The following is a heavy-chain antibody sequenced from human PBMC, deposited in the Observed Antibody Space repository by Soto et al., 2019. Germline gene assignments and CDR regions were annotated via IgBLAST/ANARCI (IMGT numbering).Heavy chain of an antibody. CDR1: GYTFTSYG. V-gene: IGHV1-18*04. CDR2: ISAYNGNT. CDR3: ARDIVVVVAPPGGTPRFDP. D-gene: IGHD2-15*01. Sequence: ASVKVSCKASGYTFTSYGISWVRQAPGQGLEWMGWISAYNGNTNYAQKLQGRVTMTTDTSTSTAYMELRSLRSDDTAVYYCARDIVVVVAPPGGTPRFDPWGQGTLVTVSS. J-gene: IGHJ5*02.